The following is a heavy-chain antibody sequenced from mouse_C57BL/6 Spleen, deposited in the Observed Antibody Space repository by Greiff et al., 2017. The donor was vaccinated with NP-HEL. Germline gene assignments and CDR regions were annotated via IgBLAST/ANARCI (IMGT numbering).Heavy chain of an antibody. CDR1: GYTFTSYT. V-gene: IGHV1-4*01. CDR2: INPSSGYT. J-gene: IGHJ2*01. Sequence: VQLQQSGAELARPGASVKMSCKASGYTFTSYTMHWVKQRPGQGLEWIGYINPSSGYTKYNQKFKDKATLTADKSSSTAYMQMSSLTSEDSAVYYCAIKDGYFFFDYWGQGTTLTVSS. D-gene: IGHD2-3*01. CDR3: AIKDGYFFFDY.